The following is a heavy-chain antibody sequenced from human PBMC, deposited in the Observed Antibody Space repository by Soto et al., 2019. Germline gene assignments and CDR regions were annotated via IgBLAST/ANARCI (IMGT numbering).Heavy chain of an antibody. CDR2: ISGYNGNT. Sequence: QVQLVQSGGEVKKPGASVKVSCKTSGYSFTTYGISWVRQAPGQGLEWMGWISGYNGNTNYAQKFQGRVTRTKDTPTSTANMELRSLRSDDTAVYYCAREGPAPYYYYGMDVWGQGSTVAVSS. J-gene: IGHJ6*02. V-gene: IGHV1-18*01. CDR1: GYSFTTYG. CDR3: AREGPAPYYYYGMDV.